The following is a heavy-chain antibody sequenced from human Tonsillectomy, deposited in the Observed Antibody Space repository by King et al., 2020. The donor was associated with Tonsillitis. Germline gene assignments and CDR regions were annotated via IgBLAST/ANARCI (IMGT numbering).Heavy chain of an antibody. J-gene: IGHJ4*02. D-gene: IGHD2-2*01. V-gene: IGHV3-11*05. CDR1: GFTFGDYY. Sequence: VQLVESGGGLVKAGGSLRLSCTASGFTFGDYYMSWIRQAPGKGLEWLSYISSTSSYTNYADSVKGRFIVSRDNAKISLYLQMNSLRDEDTAVYYCARERCTISSCYGGFEYWGQGTLVTVSS. CDR3: ARERCTISSCYGGFEY. CDR2: ISSTSSYT.